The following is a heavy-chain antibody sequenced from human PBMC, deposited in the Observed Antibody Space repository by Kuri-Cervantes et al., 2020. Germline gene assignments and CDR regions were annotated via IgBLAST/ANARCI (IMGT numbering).Heavy chain of an antibody. J-gene: IGHJ6*03. CDR2: ISSGSSSI. Sequence: GESLKISCAASGFAFSSNTLNWVRQAPGKGLEWVSSISSGSSSISYADSVKGRFTISRENAKNSLYLQMNSLRAGDTAVYYCARAGRPGYSSSSRQYYYYYMDVWGKGTTVTVSS. CDR1: GFAFSSNT. D-gene: IGHD6-6*01. V-gene: IGHV3-21*01. CDR3: ARAGRPGYSSSSRQYYYYYMDV.